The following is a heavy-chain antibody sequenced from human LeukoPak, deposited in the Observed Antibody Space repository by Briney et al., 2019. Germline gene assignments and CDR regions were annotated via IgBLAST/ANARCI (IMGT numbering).Heavy chain of an antibody. V-gene: IGHV3-48*04. Sequence: GGTLRLSCAASGFTFSTYNMNWVRQAPGKGLEWVSYISSSTSTIYYADSVKGRFTISRDNAKNSLYLQMNSLRAEDTAVYYCAELGITMIGGVWGKGTTVTISS. CDR3: AELGITMIGGV. D-gene: IGHD3-10*02. CDR2: ISSSTSTI. CDR1: GFTFSTYN. J-gene: IGHJ6*04.